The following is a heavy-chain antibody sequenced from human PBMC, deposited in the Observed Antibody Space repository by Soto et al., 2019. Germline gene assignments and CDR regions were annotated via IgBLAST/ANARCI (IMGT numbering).Heavy chain of an antibody. CDR3: ARRVGSYWYFDI. D-gene: IGHD1-26*01. CDR2: IYTGVNT. CDR1: GFTVSSSS. V-gene: IGHV3-66*01. J-gene: IGHJ2*01. Sequence: EVPLVESGGGLVQPGGSLRLSCAASGFTVSSSSMGWVRQAPGKGLEWVSSIYTGVNTYYADSVRGRFTISTDNSKDALYLQMNSLRVDDRAMYYCARRVGSYWYFDIWGRGTLVTVSS.